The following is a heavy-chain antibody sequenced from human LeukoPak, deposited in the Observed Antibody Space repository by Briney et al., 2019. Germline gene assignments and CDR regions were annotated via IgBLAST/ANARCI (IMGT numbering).Heavy chain of an antibody. CDR2: ISYDGSNK. CDR1: GFTFSSYA. V-gene: IGHV3-30-3*01. Sequence: PGRSLRLSCAASGFTFSSYAMHWVRQAPGKGLEWVAVISYDGSNKYYADSVKGRFTISRDNSKNTLYLQMNSLGAEDTAVYYCARVRDGDDGPFDYWGQGTLVTVSS. J-gene: IGHJ4*02. CDR3: ARVRDGDDGPFDY. D-gene: IGHD4-17*01.